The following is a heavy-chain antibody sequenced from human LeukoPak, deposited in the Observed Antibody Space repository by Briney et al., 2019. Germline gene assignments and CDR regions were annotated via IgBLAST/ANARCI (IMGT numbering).Heavy chain of an antibody. CDR2: IYYSGST. V-gene: IGHV4-39*07. CDR3: ARGHYYDSSGYVDY. CDR1: GGSISSSSYY. J-gene: IGHJ4*02. D-gene: IGHD3-22*01. Sequence: SSETLSLTCTVSGGSISSSSYYWGWIRQPPGKGLEWIGSIYYSGSTYYNPSLKSRVTISVDTSKNQFSLKLSSVTAADTAVYYCARGHYYDSSGYVDYWGQGTLVTVSS.